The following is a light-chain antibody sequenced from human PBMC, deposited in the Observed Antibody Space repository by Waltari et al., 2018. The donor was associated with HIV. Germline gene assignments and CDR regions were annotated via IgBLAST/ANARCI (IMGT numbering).Light chain of an antibody. CDR3: SSYTTTNTVV. CDR1: SSDITTYDH. J-gene: IGLJ2*01. Sequence: QSALTQPASVSGSPGQSITISCSGTSSDITTYDHVSWYQKQPEKAPKLLIYDVTNRPSGVSRRFSGSKSGNTASLTISGLRAEDEGDYYCSSYTTTNTVVFGGGTKINVL. CDR2: DVT. V-gene: IGLV2-14*03.